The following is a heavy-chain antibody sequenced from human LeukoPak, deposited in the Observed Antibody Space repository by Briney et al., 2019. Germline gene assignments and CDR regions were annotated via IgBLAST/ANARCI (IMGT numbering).Heavy chain of an antibody. CDR1: GGSISGSSYY. V-gene: IGHV4-61*05. D-gene: IGHD2-2*01. CDR2: IYYSGST. Sequence: PSETLSLTCTVSGGSISGSSYYWGWIRQPPGKGLEWIGYIYYSGSTNYNPSLKSRVTISVDTSKNQFSLKLTSVTAADTAVYYCARARGYCSSTSCYQMLDNWFDPWGQGTLVTVSS. CDR3: ARARGYCSSTSCYQMLDNWFDP. J-gene: IGHJ5*02.